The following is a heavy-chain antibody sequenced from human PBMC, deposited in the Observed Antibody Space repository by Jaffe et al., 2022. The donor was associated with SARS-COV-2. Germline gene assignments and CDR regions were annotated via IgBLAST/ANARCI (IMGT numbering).Heavy chain of an antibody. J-gene: IGHJ6*02. Sequence: QVQLEESGPGLVKPSETLSLTCSVSGDSISRNGFYWAWIRQPPGKGLDWIGIIYYTGSTYYNPSLKSRVTISVDTSKNQFSLKVNSLTAADTAIYWCARGRDPYYFFGMDVWGQGTTVTVSS. CDR3: ARGRDPYYFFGMDV. CDR1: GDSISRNGFY. CDR2: IYYTGST. V-gene: IGHV4-39*01.